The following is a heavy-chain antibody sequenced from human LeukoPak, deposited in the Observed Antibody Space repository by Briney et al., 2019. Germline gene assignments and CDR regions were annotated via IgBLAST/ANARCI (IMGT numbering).Heavy chain of an antibody. D-gene: IGHD5-24*01. J-gene: IGHJ3*02. V-gene: IGHV1-2*02. Sequence: ASVKVSCKLSGNNIIDYYINWMRQAPGQGLEWMGWINPKNGGTKYAQTFQGRVTMTWDTSISTAYMELSRLTSDDQAVYYFARDVPILDTDGYDAFDIWGQGTLVPVS. CDR1: GNNIIDYY. CDR3: ARDVPILDTDGYDAFDI. CDR2: INPKNGGT.